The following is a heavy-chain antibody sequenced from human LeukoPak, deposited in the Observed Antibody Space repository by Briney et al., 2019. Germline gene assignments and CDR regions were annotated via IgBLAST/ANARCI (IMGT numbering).Heavy chain of an antibody. D-gene: IGHD1-26*01. Sequence: PGGSLRLSCAASGFTFRSYSMNWVRQAPGKGLEWVGRIKSKTDGGTTDYAAPVKGRFTISRDDSKNTLYLQMNSLKTDDTAVYYCKVGPMFEYWGQGTLVTVSS. V-gene: IGHV3-15*01. CDR3: KVGPMFEY. J-gene: IGHJ4*02. CDR1: GFTFRSYS. CDR2: IKSKTDGGTT.